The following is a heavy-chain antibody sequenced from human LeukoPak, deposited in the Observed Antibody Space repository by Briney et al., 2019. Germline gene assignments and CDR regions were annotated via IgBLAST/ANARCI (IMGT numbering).Heavy chain of an antibody. CDR2: IRPSSGRA. Sequence: ASVKVSCKTPGYIFSNHYIHWVRQAPGQGPEWMGIIRPSSGRADYTQKFQGRVTMTRDMSTTTVYMELTTLGSDDTAVYFCAREPPESYYFDYWGQGTLVTVSS. D-gene: IGHD2/OR15-2a*01. J-gene: IGHJ4*02. V-gene: IGHV1-46*01. CDR1: GYIFSNHY. CDR3: AREPPESYYFDY.